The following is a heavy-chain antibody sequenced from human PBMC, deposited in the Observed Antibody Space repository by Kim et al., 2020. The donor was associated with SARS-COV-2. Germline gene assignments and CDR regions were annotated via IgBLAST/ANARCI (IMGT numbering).Heavy chain of an antibody. CDR3: ARDTHDILSDGDDYGMDV. CDR1: GYTFDTFG. D-gene: IGHD3-9*01. V-gene: IGHV1-18*04. CDR2: ISVYNGNI. J-gene: IGHJ6*02. Sequence: ASVKVSCKASGYTFDTFGLSWVRQAPGQGLEWMAWISVYNGNIDYAQKFQGRVTVTTDTSTNTGYMELRSLRSDDTAVYYCARDTHDILSDGDDYGMDVWGQGTTVIVSS.